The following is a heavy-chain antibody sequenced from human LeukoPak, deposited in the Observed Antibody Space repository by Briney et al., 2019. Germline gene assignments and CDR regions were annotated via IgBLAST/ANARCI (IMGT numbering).Heavy chain of an antibody. Sequence: GGSLRLSCAASGFTFSSYSMNWVRQAPGKGLEWVSPISSSTSFIHFADSVKGRFTISRDNAKNSLYLQMNSLRADDTAVYYCARVRAQYNYLWGTPPRDFYYGMDVWGQGTTVTVSS. CDR3: ARVRAQYNYLWGTPPRDFYYGMDV. CDR1: GFTFSSYS. D-gene: IGHD3-16*01. V-gene: IGHV3-21*01. J-gene: IGHJ6*02. CDR2: ISSSTSFI.